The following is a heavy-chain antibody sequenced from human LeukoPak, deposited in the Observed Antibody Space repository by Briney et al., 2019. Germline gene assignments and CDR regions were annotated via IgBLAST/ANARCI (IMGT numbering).Heavy chain of an antibody. V-gene: IGHV3-30*04. Sequence: PGGSLRLSCAASGFTFRNYAMHWVRQAPGKGLEWVAVTSDDGTYTYYADSLKGRFTLTRDNSKNTLYIEMNSLRAEDTAVYYCARDLSGSLNLDYWGQGTLVTVSS. J-gene: IGHJ4*02. D-gene: IGHD1-26*01. CDR2: TSDDGTYT. CDR1: GFTFRNYA. CDR3: ARDLSGSLNLDY.